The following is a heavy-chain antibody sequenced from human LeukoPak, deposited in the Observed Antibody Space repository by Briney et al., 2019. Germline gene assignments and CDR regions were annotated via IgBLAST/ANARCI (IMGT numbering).Heavy chain of an antibody. CDR3: VRVPQRVPHNWFDP. J-gene: IGHJ5*02. D-gene: IGHD1-1*01. V-gene: IGHV1-8*01. Sequence: ASVKVSCKASGYTFPSYDINWVRQATGQGLEWMGWMNPHSASVGYAQKFQGRVIMTWDTSISTAYMELSSLTSDDTAVYYCVRVPQRVPHNWFDPWGQGTLVTVSS. CDR1: GYTFPSYD. CDR2: MNPHSASV.